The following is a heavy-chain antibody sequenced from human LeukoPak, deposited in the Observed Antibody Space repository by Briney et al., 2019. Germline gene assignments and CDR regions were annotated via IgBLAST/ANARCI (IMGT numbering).Heavy chain of an antibody. CDR3: ARAVYGSGGQFDY. D-gene: IGHD3-10*01. V-gene: IGHV4-38-2*02. CDR2: IYHSGST. CDR1: GFSISSGYY. J-gene: IGHJ4*02. Sequence: SETLSLTCIVSGFSISSGYYWGWIRQPPGKGLEWIGSIYHSGSTYYNPSLKSRVTISVDTSKNQFSLKLSSVTAADTAVYYCARAVYGSGGQFDYWGQGTLVTVSS.